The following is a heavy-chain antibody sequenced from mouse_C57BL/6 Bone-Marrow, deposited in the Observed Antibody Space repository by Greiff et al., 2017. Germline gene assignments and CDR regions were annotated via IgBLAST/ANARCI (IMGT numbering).Heavy chain of an antibody. V-gene: IGHV3-6*01. CDR3: AREITTVVAFDY. Sequence: EVKLMESGPGLVKPSQSLSLTCSVTGYSITSGYYWNWIRQFPGNKLEWMGYISYDGSNNYNPSLKNRISITRDTSKNQFFLKLNSVTTEDTATYYCAREITTVVAFDYWGQGTTLTVSS. D-gene: IGHD1-1*01. J-gene: IGHJ2*01. CDR2: ISYDGSN. CDR1: GYSITSGYY.